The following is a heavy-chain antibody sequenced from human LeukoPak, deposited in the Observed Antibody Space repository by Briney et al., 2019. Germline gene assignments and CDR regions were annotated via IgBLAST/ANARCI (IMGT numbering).Heavy chain of an antibody. CDR1: GFTFSSYA. V-gene: IGHV3-23*01. Sequence: GGSLRLSCAASGFTFSSYAMSWVRQAPGKGLEWVSAISGSGGSAYYADSVKGRFTISRDNSKNTLYLQMNSLRAEDTAVYYCAKDSVAGTGGFDYWGQGTLVTVSS. CDR2: ISGSGGSA. D-gene: IGHD6-19*01. J-gene: IGHJ4*02. CDR3: AKDSVAGTGGFDY.